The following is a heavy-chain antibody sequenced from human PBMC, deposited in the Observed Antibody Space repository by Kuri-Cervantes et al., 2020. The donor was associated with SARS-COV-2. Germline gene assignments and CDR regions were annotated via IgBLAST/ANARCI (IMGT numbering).Heavy chain of an antibody. CDR1: GGTFSSYA. CDR3: ARGFWGSGWLYYYYYYGMDV. CDR2: IIPILGIA. J-gene: IGHJ6*02. Sequence: VKISCKASGGTFSSYAISWVRQAPGQGLEWMGGIIPILGIANYAQKFQGRVTITADKSTSTAYMELSSLRSEDAAVYYCARGFWGSGWLYYYYYYGMDVWGQGTTVTVSS. D-gene: IGHD6-19*01. V-gene: IGHV1-69*10.